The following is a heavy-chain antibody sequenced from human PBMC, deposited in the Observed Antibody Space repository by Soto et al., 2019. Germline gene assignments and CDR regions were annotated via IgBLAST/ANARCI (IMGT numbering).Heavy chain of an antibody. V-gene: IGHV3-21*01. J-gene: IGHJ6*02. Sequence: XGSLLLSCAASGFTFSSYSMNWVRQAPGKGLEWVSSISSSSYVYYADSVKGRFTISRDNAKNSLYLQMNSLRAEDTAVYYCARDLRGYSYGVAGYYYGMDVWNQGTTVTVSS. D-gene: IGHD5-18*01. CDR3: ARDLRGYSYGVAGYYYGMDV. CDR2: ISSSSYV. CDR1: GFTFSSYS.